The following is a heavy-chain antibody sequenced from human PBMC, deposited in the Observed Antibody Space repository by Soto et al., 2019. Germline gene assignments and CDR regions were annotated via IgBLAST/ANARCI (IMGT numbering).Heavy chain of an antibody. CDR3: ARGGGMATDAFDI. CDR1: GGTFSSYT. D-gene: IGHD5-12*01. CDR2: IIPILGIA. Sequence: QVQLVQSGAEVKKPGSSVKVSCKASGGTFSSYTISWVRQAPGQGLEWMGRIIPILGIANYAQKFQGRVTITADKSTSTANMELSSLRSEDTAVYYCARGGGMATDAFDIWGQGTMVTVSS. V-gene: IGHV1-69*02. J-gene: IGHJ3*02.